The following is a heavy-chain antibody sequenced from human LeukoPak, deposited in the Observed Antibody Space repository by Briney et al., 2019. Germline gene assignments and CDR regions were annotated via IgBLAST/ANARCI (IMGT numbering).Heavy chain of an antibody. J-gene: IGHJ4*02. CDR1: GDSVSSNSAA. CDR2: TYYRSKWYS. D-gene: IGHD2-2*02. CDR3: GRDRGRYLDN. Sequence: SQTLSLTCVISGDSVSSNSAAWNWIRQSPSRGLEWLGRTYYRSKWYSDYAVYVRSRITINADTSKNQFSLQLNSVTPEDTAVYYCGRDRGRYLDNWGQGTLVTVSS. V-gene: IGHV6-1*01.